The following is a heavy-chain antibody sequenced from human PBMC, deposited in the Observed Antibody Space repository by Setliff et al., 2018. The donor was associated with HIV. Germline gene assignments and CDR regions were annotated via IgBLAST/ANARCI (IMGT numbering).Heavy chain of an antibody. J-gene: IGHJ4*02. CDR3: ARHRASSSGFPLDF. D-gene: IGHD6-6*01. CDR1: GDSIGSNTFY. CDR2: INHSGNT. V-gene: IGHV4-39*01. Sequence: PSETLSLTCSVYGDSIGSNTFYWGWLRQPPGQEPEWIGSINHSGNTCYYPSLKSRVTMSVDTSQNQFSLWLSSVTATDTAVYYCARHRASSSGFPLDFWGQGMLVTVAS.